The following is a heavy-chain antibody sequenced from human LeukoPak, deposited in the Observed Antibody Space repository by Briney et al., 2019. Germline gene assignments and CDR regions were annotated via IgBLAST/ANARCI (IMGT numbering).Heavy chain of an antibody. CDR3: ASDARFYYGPRSYSRPGGTVDF. J-gene: IGHJ4*02. Sequence: GGSLRLACAASGFTFSDYTMNWVRQTPEKRLEWISYISASSSTSYYADSVKGGFTISRDNAKNSLYLPMNSLSAEDTAVYYCASDARFYYGPRSYSRPGGTVDFWGQGTLVTVSS. CDR1: GFTFSDYT. D-gene: IGHD3-10*01. CDR2: ISASSSTS. V-gene: IGHV3-48*01.